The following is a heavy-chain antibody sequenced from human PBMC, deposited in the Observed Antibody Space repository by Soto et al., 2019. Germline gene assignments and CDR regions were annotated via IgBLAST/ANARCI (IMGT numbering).Heavy chain of an antibody. Sequence: QVQLVESGGGVVQPGRSLRLSCAASGFTFSSYGMHWVRQAPGKGLEWVAVIWYEGSNKYYADSVKGRFTISRDNSKNTLYLQMNSLRAEDTAVYYCAREGVRNYDFWSGYYGHDAFDIWGQGTMVTVSS. D-gene: IGHD3-3*01. J-gene: IGHJ3*02. CDR1: GFTFSSYG. CDR2: IWYEGSNK. CDR3: AREGVRNYDFWSGYYGHDAFDI. V-gene: IGHV3-33*01.